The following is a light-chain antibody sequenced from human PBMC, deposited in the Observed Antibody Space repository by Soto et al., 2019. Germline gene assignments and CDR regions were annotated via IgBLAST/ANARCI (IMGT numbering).Light chain of an antibody. CDR1: QGIRND. J-gene: IGKJ2*02. V-gene: IGKV1-6*01. CDR3: LRDYSYPRT. CDR2: AAS. Sequence: AIQMTQSPSSLSASVGDRVTITCRASQGIRNDLGWYQQKPGKAPKLLIYAASNLQTGDPSRFSGSGSGTDFTLTITSLQPDEFATYYCLRDYSYPRTFGQGNKLEIK.